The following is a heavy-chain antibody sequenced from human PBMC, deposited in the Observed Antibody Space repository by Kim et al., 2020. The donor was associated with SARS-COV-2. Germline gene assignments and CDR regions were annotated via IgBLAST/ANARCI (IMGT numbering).Heavy chain of an antibody. J-gene: IGHJ4*02. D-gene: IGHD6-19*01. Sequence: ASVKVSCKASGYSFTSYGISWVCLASGQGLEWMGWISAYNGNTNDPQKLQGRVTMTTVTSTSTAYMELTTLRSDDTAVYYCARRLSYSSGWYFDYWGQGTLVTVSS. CDR3: ARRLSYSSGWYFDY. CDR2: ISAYNGNT. V-gene: IGHV1-18*01. CDR1: GYSFTSYG.